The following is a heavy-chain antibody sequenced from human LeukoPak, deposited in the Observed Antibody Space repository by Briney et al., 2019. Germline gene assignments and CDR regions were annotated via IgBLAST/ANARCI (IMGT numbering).Heavy chain of an antibody. CDR1: GYTFTGYY. J-gene: IGHJ4*02. CDR3: ARGHCSSTSCYMFDY. CDR2: INPNSGGT. Sequence: ASVKVSCKASGYTFTGYYMHWVRQAPGLGLEWMGWINPNSGGTNYAQKFQGRVTMTRDTSISTAYMELSRLRSDDTAVYYCARGHCSSTSCYMFDYWGQGTLVTVSS. D-gene: IGHD2-2*02. V-gene: IGHV1-2*02.